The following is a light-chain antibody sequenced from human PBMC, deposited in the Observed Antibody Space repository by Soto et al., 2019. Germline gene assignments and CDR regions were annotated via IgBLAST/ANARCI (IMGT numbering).Light chain of an antibody. CDR2: DVS. CDR3: SSYTISNTLV. CDR1: SSVVGGYNY. J-gene: IGLJ1*01. V-gene: IGLV2-14*01. Sequence: QSALTQPASVSGSPGQSITISCTGTSSVVGGYNYVSWYQQYPGKAPKLMIYDVSNRPSGVSNRFSGSKSGNTASLTISGLQAEDEADYYCSSYTISNTLVFGSGIKVTVL.